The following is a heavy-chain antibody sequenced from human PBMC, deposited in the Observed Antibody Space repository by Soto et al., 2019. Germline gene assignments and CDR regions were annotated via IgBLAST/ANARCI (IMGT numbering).Heavy chain of an antibody. CDR3: ARGYYDSSGPVDY. CDR2: IYYSGST. Sequence: LSLTCTVSGGSISSGDYYWSWIRQPPGKGLEWIGYIYYSGSTYYNPSLKSRVTISVDTSKNQFPLKLSSVTAADTAVYYCARGYYDSSGPVDYWGQGTLVTVSS. V-gene: IGHV4-30-4*01. J-gene: IGHJ4*02. D-gene: IGHD3-22*01. CDR1: GGSISSGDYY.